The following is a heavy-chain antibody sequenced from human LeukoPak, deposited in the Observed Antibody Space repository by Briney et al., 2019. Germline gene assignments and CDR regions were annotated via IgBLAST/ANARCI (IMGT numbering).Heavy chain of an antibody. J-gene: IGHJ4*02. CDR3: AKDITEVGASAFDY. D-gene: IGHD1-26*01. Sequence: GRSLRLSCAASGFTFRSYGMYWVRQAPGKGLEWVAVLSYDAKYKYYGDSVKGRFTISRGNSKNTLYLQMDSLRVEDTTVYYCAKDITEVGASAFDYRGQGTLVTVSS. CDR2: LSYDAKYK. V-gene: IGHV3-30*18. CDR1: GFTFRSYG.